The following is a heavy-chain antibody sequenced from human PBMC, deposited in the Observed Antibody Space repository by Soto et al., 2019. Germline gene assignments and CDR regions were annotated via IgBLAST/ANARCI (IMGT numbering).Heavy chain of an antibody. V-gene: IGHV3-48*02. J-gene: IGHJ4*02. Sequence: EVQLVESGGGLVQPGGSLRLSCAASGFSLSSYSMNWVRQAPGKGLEWVSYISGGGGTTYYADSVKGRFTISRDNAKKSLYLQLSSLRDVDTAVYYCARDPMSGSQKLYFDYWGQGTLVTVSS. CDR2: ISGGGGTT. CDR3: ARDPMSGSQKLYFDY. CDR1: GFSLSSYS. D-gene: IGHD1-26*01.